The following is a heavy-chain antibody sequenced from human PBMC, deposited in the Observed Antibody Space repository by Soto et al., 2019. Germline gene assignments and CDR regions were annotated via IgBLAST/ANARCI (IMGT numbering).Heavy chain of an antibody. D-gene: IGHD3-10*01. J-gene: IGHJ4*02. CDR2: IYWDDDE. Sequence: QITLKESGPTLVNPTQTLTLTCSFSGFSLTTDGVGVGWVRQPPGEALEWLALIYWDDDERYSPSLKTRLTITKDPSKNQVVLIMTNMDPVDTATYYSPHSRNLITEDAQVGDFDYWGQGTLVTVSS. CDR1: GFSLTTDGVG. CDR3: PHSRNLITEDAQVGDFDY. V-gene: IGHV2-5*02.